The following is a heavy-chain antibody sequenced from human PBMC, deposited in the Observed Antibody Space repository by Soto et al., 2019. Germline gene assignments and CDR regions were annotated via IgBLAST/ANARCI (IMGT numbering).Heavy chain of an antibody. CDR2: ISSSSGFI. Sequence: GGSLRLSCAASGFTFSSYSMNWVRQAPGKGLEWVSSISSSSGFIYYADSVKGRFTISRDNAKDSLYLQLNSLRAEDTAVYYCARDRDPLKDFDYWGQGTLVTVSS. J-gene: IGHJ4*02. CDR3: ARDRDPLKDFDY. V-gene: IGHV3-21*01. CDR1: GFTFSSYS. D-gene: IGHD2-8*01.